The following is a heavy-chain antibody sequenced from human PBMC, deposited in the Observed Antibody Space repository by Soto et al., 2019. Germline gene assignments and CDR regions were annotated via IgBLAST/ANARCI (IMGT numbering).Heavy chain of an antibody. D-gene: IGHD1-26*01. CDR1: GFTFSNYA. J-gene: IGHJ3*02. CDR2: ISYDEINK. CDR3: ATFLLVGSFDI. V-gene: IGHV3-30-3*01. Sequence: LRLSCAASGFTFSNYAMHWVRQAPGKGLEWVAVISYDEINKYYADSVKGRFTISRDNSKNTLSLQMNTLRAEDTAVYYCATFLLVGSFDIWGQGTMVTVSS.